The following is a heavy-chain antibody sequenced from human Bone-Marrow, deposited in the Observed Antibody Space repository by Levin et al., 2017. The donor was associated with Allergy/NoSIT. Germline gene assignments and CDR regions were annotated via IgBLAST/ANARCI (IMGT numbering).Heavy chain of an antibody. J-gene: IGHJ4*02. Sequence: SCTVSGGSISSYYWSWIRQPPGKGLEWIGYIYYSGSTNYNPSLKSRVTISVDTSKNQFSLKLSSVTAADTAVYYCARDLGISRGQGTLVTVSS. CDR3: ARDLGIS. V-gene: IGHV4-59*01. CDR1: GGSISSYY. CDR2: IYYSGST. D-gene: IGHD6-13*01.